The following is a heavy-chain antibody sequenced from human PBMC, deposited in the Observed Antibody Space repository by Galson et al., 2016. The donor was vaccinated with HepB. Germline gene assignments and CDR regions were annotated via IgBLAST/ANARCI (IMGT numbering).Heavy chain of an antibody. V-gene: IGHV3-13*04. CDR3: ASDYWVY. J-gene: IGHJ4*02. CDR1: GFIFSTYD. D-gene: IGHD2-8*02. Sequence: SLRLSCAASGFIFSTYDMHWVRQPTGKGLEWVSAIGTVGDTHYPDSVKGRFTISRDNAKNSLYLQMNSLRAEDTAVYYCASDYWVYWGQGTLVTVSA. CDR2: IGTVGDT.